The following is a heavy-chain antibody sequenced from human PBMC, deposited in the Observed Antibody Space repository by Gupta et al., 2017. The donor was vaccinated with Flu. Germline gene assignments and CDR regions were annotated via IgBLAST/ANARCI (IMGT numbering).Heavy chain of an antibody. CDR3: AKALLSGELVFDY. V-gene: IGHV3-23*01. Sequence: RQAPGKGLEWVSAISGSGGSTYYADSVKGRFTISRDNSKNTLYLQMNSLRAEDTAVYYCAKALLSGELVFDYWGQGTLVTVSS. J-gene: IGHJ4*02. D-gene: IGHD3-10*01. CDR2: ISGSGGST.